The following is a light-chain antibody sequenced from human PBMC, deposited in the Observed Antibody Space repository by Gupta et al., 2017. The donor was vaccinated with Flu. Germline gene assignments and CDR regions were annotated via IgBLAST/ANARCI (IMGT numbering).Light chain of an antibody. CDR2: KAS. J-gene: IGKJ2*01. Sequence: DIQMTQSPSTLSASVGDRVTITCRASQNIGSGLAWYQQKPGTAPKLRISKASSLESGFSSRFSGSGSGTDFTLTISNLQPEDFATYYCKQLDLRDTFGKGTNLEMK. CDR3: KQLDLRDT. V-gene: IGKV1-5*03. CDR1: QNIGSG.